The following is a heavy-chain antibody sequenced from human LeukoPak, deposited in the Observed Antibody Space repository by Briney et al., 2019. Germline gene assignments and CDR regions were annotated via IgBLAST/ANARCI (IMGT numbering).Heavy chain of an antibody. J-gene: IGHJ6*02. CDR1: GFTFNTAW. Sequence: GGSLRLSCAASGFTFNTAWMSWVRQAPGKGLEWVGRIKSKTDGGTTDYVAPVKGRFTISRDDSKNTLYLQMNSLKTEDTAVYYCTPYYYGSGSFRGMDVWGQGTTVTVSS. CDR2: IKSKTDGGTT. D-gene: IGHD3-10*01. CDR3: TPYYYGSGSFRGMDV. V-gene: IGHV3-15*01.